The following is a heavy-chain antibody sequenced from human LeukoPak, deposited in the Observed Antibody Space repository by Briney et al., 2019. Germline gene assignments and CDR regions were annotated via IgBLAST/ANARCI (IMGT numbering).Heavy chain of an antibody. Sequence: GASVKVSCKASGYTFTSYGISWVRQAPGQGLEWMGWISAYNGNTNYAQKLQGRVTMTTDTSTSTAYMELRSLRSDDTAVYYCARDRGQYQLLSGWFDPWGQGTLVTVSS. V-gene: IGHV1-18*01. CDR1: GYTFTSYG. CDR3: ARDRGQYQLLSGWFDP. CDR2: ISAYNGNT. D-gene: IGHD2-2*01. J-gene: IGHJ5*02.